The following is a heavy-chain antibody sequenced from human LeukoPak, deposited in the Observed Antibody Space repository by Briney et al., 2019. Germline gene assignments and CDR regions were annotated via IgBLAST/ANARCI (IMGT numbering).Heavy chain of an antibody. V-gene: IGHV1-69*02. D-gene: IGHD3-22*01. Sequence: SVKVSCKASGGTFSSYTISWVRQAPGQGLEWMGRIIPILGVANYAQKFQGRVTITADKSTSTAYMELSSLRSEDTAVYYCASGVYDSSGYSDFDYWGQGTLVTVSS. CDR3: ASGVYDSSGYSDFDY. J-gene: IGHJ4*02. CDR2: IIPILGVA. CDR1: GGTFSSYT.